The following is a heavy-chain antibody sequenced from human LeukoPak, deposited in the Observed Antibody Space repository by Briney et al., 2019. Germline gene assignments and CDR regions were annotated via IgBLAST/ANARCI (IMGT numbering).Heavy chain of an antibody. CDR2: IYSVGDT. CDR3: ARAPRGRDGYNPYYFDY. CDR1: GFTVSSNC. J-gene: IGHJ4*02. V-gene: IGHV3-53*01. Sequence: GGSLSLSCTASGFTVSSNCMSWVRQAPGKGLEWVSLIYSVGDTYYADSVKGRFTISRDNSKNTLYLQMNSLRAEDTAVYYCARAPRGRDGYNPYYFDYWGQGTLVTFSS. D-gene: IGHD5-24*01.